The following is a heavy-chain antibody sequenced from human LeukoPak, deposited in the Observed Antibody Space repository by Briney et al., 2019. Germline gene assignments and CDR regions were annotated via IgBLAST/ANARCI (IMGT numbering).Heavy chain of an antibody. CDR3: ARAGSGTKGLDY. V-gene: IGHV3-21*01. CDR1: GFTFSSYS. J-gene: IGHJ4*02. Sequence: GGSLRLSCAASGFTFSSYSMNWVRQAPGKGLEWVSSISSSSSYIYYADSVKGRFTISRDNAKNSLYQQMNSLRAEDTAVYYCARAGSGTKGLDYWGQGTLVTVSS. D-gene: IGHD3-10*01. CDR2: ISSSSSYI.